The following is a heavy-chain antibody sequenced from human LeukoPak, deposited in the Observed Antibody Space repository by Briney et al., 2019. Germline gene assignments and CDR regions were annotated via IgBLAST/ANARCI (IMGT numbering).Heavy chain of an antibody. CDR1: GFIFTNYW. CDR3: ARHRTVGASNPDPFDI. J-gene: IGHJ3*02. Sequence: GESLKISCKGSGFIFTNYWIGWVRQMPGKGLEWMGIIYPGDSDTRYSPSLQGQVTISADESISTAYLQWSSLKASDTAMYYCARHRTVGASNPDPFDIWGQGTMVTVSS. CDR2: IYPGDSDT. D-gene: IGHD1-26*01. V-gene: IGHV5-51*01.